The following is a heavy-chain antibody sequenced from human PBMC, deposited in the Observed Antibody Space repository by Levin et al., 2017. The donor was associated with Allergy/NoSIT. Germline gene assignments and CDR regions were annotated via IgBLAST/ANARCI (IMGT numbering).Heavy chain of an antibody. CDR3: AKDMGYCLNGVCDRAYYYGMDV. D-gene: IGHD2-8*01. Sequence: GGSLRLSCAASGFSFDDYAMHWVRQAPGKGLEWVSGISWNSGNIGYADSVKGRFTISRDNAKNFLYLQMNSLRAEDTALYYCAKDMGYCLNGVCDRAYYYGMDVWGQGTTVTVSS. CDR1: GFSFDDYA. V-gene: IGHV3-9*01. J-gene: IGHJ6*02. CDR2: ISWNSGNI.